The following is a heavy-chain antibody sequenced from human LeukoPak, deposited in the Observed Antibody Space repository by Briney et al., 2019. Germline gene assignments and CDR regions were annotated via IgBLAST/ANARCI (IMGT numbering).Heavy chain of an antibody. CDR2: ISAYNGNT. V-gene: IGHV1-18*01. Sequence: ASVKVSCKASGYTFTSYGISWVRQAPGQGLEWMGWISAYNGNTNYAQKLQGRVTITTDTSTSTAYMELRSLRSDDTAVYYCARDFWSGLKTSTDYWGQGTLVTVSS. CDR1: GYTFTSYG. D-gene: IGHD3-3*01. J-gene: IGHJ4*02. CDR3: ARDFWSGLKTSTDY.